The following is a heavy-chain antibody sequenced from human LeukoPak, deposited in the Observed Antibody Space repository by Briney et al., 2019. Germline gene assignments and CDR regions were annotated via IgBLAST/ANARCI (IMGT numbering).Heavy chain of an antibody. D-gene: IGHD3-22*01. CDR2: LSGRAGSN. CDR1: GFTFSNYA. V-gene: IGHV3-23*01. CDR3: ARDLSPYYDGSPGNWFDP. J-gene: IGHJ5*02. Sequence: GGSLRLSCAASGFTFSNYAMSWVRQAPGKGLEWVASLSGRAGSNSSADSMKGRFTISRDASNFTLFLQMDSLRGEDAAVYYCARDLSPYYDGSPGNWFDPWGQGTLVTVSS.